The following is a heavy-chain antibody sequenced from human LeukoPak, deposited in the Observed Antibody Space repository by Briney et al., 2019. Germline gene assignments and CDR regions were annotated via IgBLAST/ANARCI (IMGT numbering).Heavy chain of an antibody. CDR1: GYTFTSYY. CDR2: INPSGGST. J-gene: IGHJ6*03. Sequence: ASVKVSCTASGYTFTSYYMHWVRQAPGQGLEWMGIINPSGGSTSYAQKFQGRVTITADKSTSTAYMELSSLRSEDTAVYYCARGAEWLRKVNYYYYMDVWGKGTTVTVSS. CDR3: ARGAEWLRKVNYYYYMDV. D-gene: IGHD5-12*01. V-gene: IGHV1-46*01.